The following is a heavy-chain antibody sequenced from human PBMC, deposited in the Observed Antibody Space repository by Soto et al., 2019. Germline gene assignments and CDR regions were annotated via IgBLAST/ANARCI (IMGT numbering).Heavy chain of an antibody. J-gene: IGHJ4*02. CDR2: ISGSGGST. V-gene: IGHV3-23*01. CDR3: GKGPRYFDWGGDRYFDY. CDR1: GFTFSSYA. D-gene: IGHD3-9*01. Sequence: GALRLSCAASGFTFSSYAMSWVRQAPGKGLEWVSAISGSGGSTYYADSVKGRFTISRDNSKNTLYLQMNSLRAEDTAVYYCGKGPRYFDWGGDRYFDYWGQGTLVTVSS.